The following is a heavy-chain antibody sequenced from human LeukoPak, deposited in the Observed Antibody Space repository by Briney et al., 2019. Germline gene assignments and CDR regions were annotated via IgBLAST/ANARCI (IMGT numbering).Heavy chain of an antibody. J-gene: IGHJ4*02. CDR2: ISGSGGST. CDR1: GFTFSSYA. V-gene: IGHV3-23*01. CDR3: ARDTGYCSSTSCYGAFDY. D-gene: IGHD2-2*01. Sequence: PGGSLRLSCAASGFTFSSYAMSWVRQAPGKGLEWVSAISGSGGSTYYADSVKGRFTISRDNSKNTLYLQMNSLRAEDTAVYYCARDTGYCSSTSCYGAFDYWGQGTLVTVSS.